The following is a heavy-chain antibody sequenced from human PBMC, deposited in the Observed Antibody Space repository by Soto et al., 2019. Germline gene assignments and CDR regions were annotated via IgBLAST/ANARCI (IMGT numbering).Heavy chain of an antibody. D-gene: IGHD3-10*01. CDR1: GGTFSSYA. V-gene: IGHV1-69*13. J-gene: IGHJ4*02. CDR2: IIPIFGTA. Sequence: GASVKVSCKASGGTFSSYAISWVRQAPGQGLEWMGGIIPIFGTANYAQKFQGRVTITADESTSTAYMELSSLRSEDTAVYYCARAYTPYKLFLWLRDGYFDYWGQGTLVTVSS. CDR3: ARAYTPYKLFLWLRDGYFDY.